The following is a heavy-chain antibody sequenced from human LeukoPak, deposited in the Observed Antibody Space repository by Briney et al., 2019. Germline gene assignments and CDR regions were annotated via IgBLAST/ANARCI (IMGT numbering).Heavy chain of an antibody. CDR2: IYYSGST. CDR3: ASVYYGSGSSDASDPYYYDMDV. D-gene: IGHD3-10*01. J-gene: IGHJ6*03. V-gene: IGHV4-39*07. Sequence: KPSETLSLTCTVPGGSISSSSYYWGWIRQPPGKGLEWIGSIYYSGSTYYNPSLKSRVTISVDTSKNQFSLKLSSVTAADTAVYYCASVYYGSGSSDASDPYYYDMDVWGKGTTVTVSS. CDR1: GGSISSSSYY.